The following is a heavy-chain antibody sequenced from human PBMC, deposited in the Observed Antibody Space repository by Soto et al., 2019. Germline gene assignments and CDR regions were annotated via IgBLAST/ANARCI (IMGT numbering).Heavy chain of an antibody. D-gene: IGHD5-12*01. J-gene: IGHJ4*02. Sequence: ASVKVSCKASGYTFTSYGISWVRQAPGQGLEWMGWINPNSGGTNYAQKFQGWVTMTRDTSISTAYMELSRLRSDDTAVYYCARAGGYSGYDYRRTFAYWGQGTLVTVSS. CDR2: INPNSGGT. V-gene: IGHV1-2*04. CDR1: GYTFTSYG. CDR3: ARAGGYSGYDYRRTFAY.